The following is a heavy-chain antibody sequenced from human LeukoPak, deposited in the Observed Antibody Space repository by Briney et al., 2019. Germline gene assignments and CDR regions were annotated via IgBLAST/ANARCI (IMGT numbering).Heavy chain of an antibody. Sequence: SETLSLTCTVSGGSISSYYWSWIRQPPGKGLEWIGCIYYSGSTNYNPSLKSRVTISVDTSKNQFSLKLSSVTAADTAVYYCARSVFGGGSYSFDPWGQGTLVTVSS. D-gene: IGHD1-26*01. CDR1: GGSISSYY. CDR2: IYYSGST. CDR3: ARSVFGGGSYSFDP. V-gene: IGHV4-59*08. J-gene: IGHJ5*02.